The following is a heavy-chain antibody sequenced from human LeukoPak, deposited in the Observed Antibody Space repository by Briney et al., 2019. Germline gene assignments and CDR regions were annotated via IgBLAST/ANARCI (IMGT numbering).Heavy chain of an antibody. Sequence: KPSETLSLTCADSGYPISYAYYWVWIRQPPGKGLEWIGSLYHPDTTYYNPSLKSRVTMSADTSRNQFSLKLSFVTAADTAVYYCARQHDSYYYYYVDLWGTGTTVTVSS. CDR2: LYHPDTT. CDR3: ARQHDSYYYYYVDL. D-gene: IGHD6-13*01. J-gene: IGHJ6*03. V-gene: IGHV4-38-2*01. CDR1: GYPISYAYY.